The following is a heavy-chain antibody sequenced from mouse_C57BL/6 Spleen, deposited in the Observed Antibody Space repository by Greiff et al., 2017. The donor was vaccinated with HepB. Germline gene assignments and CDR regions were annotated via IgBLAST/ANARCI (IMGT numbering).Heavy chain of an antibody. CDR1: GYTFTSYG. D-gene: IGHD1-1*02. V-gene: IGHV1-81*01. CDR3: ARGGGSGYAMDY. CDR2: IYPRSGNT. J-gene: IGHJ4*01. Sequence: VKLMESGAELARPGASVKLSCKASGYTFTSYGISWVKPRTGQGLEWIGEIYPRSGNTYYNEKFKGKATLTADKSSSTAYMELRSLTSEDSAVDVCARGGGSGYAMDYWGQGTAVTVSS.